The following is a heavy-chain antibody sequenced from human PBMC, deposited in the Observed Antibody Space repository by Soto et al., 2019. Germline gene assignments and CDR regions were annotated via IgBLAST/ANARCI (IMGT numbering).Heavy chain of an antibody. CDR2: LNEDGSFT. CDR1: EFTFSSYW. D-gene: IGHD3-10*01. CDR3: ARDLSGRADV. V-gene: IGHV3-74*03. Sequence: GGSLRLSCVASEFTFSSYWMHWVRQVPGKGLVWVSRLNEDGSFTSYADSVKGRFSIFRDNAKKTLYLQMNSLSAEDSAVYYCARDLSGRADVWGQGTTVTVS. J-gene: IGHJ6*02.